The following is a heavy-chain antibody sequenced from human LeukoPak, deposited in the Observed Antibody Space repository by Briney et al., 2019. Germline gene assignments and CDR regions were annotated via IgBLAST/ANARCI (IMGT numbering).Heavy chain of an antibody. D-gene: IGHD6-13*01. CDR1: GGSISSYY. V-gene: IGHV4-59*01. Sequence: SETLSLTCTVSGGSISSYYWCWIRQPPGKGLEWIGYIYYSGTTTYNPSLKSRVTISADASKNQFSLKLSSVPAADTAVYYCARGVYIAAAQYGYWGQGTLVTVSS. CDR2: IYYSGTT. J-gene: IGHJ4*02. CDR3: ARGVYIAAAQYGY.